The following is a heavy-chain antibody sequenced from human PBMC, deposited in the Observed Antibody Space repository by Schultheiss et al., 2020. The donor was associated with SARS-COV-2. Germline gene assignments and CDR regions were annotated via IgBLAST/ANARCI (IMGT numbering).Heavy chain of an antibody. CDR1: GFTFKDYG. CDR2: IKQDGSEK. CDR3: ARDPYSTVDY. J-gene: IGHJ4*02. V-gene: IGHV3-7*01. Sequence: GGSLRLSCAASGFTFKDYGMHWVRQAPGKGLEWVANIKQDGSEKYYVDSVKGRFTISRDNAKNSLYLQMNSLRAEDTAVYYCARDPYSTVDYWGQGTLVTVSS. D-gene: IGHD6-13*01.